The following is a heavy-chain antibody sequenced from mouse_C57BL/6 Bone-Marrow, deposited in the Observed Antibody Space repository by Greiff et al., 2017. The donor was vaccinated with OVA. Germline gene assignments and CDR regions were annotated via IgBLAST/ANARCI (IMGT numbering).Heavy chain of an antibody. CDR3: ARQYYGYNDWYFDV. J-gene: IGHJ1*03. D-gene: IGHD2-2*01. CDR1: GFTFSDYY. Sequence: EVKLVESGGGLVQPGGSLKLSCAASGFTFSDYYMYWVRQTPEKRLEWVAYISNGGGSTYYPDTVKGRFTISRDNAKNTLYLQMSRLKSEDTAMYYCARQYYGYNDWYFDVWGTGTTVTVSS. V-gene: IGHV5-12*01. CDR2: ISNGGGST.